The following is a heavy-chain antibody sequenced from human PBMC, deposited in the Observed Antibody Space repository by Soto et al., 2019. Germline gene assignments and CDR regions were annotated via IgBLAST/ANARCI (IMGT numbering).Heavy chain of an antibody. CDR3: ARGGGRSEAARRGAFDY. V-gene: IGHV4-30-2*01. CDR1: GGSSSSGGYS. D-gene: IGHD6-6*01. J-gene: IGHJ4*02. Sequence: SETLSLTCAVSGGSSSSGGYSWSWIRQPPGKGLEWIGYIYHSGSTYYNPSLKSRVTISVDRSKNQFSLKLSSVTAADTAVYYCARGGGRSEAARRGAFDYWGQGTLVTVSS. CDR2: IYHSGST.